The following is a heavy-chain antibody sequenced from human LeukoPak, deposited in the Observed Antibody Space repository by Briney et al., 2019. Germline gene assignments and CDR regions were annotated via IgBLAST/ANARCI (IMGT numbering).Heavy chain of an antibody. CDR1: GGSISSYY. D-gene: IGHD1-26*01. CDR2: IYYSGST. CDR3: ARDRGSSGSYSWFDP. J-gene: IGHJ5*02. Sequence: SETLSLTCTVSGGSISSYYWSWIRQPPGKGLEWIGYIYYSGSTNYNPSLKSRVTISVDTSKNRFSLKLSSVTAADTAVYYCARDRGSSGSYSWFDPWGQGTLVTVSS. V-gene: IGHV4-59*01.